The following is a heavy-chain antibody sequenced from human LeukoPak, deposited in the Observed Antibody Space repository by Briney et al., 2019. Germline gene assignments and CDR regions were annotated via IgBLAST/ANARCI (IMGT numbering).Heavy chain of an antibody. V-gene: IGHV4-34*01. CDR3: ARGATESRVDY. D-gene: IGHD1-26*01. CDR2: INHSGST. J-gene: IGHJ4*02. CDR1: GGSFSGYS. Sequence: PSETLSLTCAVYGGSFSGYSWCWIRQPPGKGLEWIGEINHSGSTNYNPSLKSRVTISVDTSKNQFSLKLSSVTAADTAVYYCARGATESRVDYWGQGTLVTVSS.